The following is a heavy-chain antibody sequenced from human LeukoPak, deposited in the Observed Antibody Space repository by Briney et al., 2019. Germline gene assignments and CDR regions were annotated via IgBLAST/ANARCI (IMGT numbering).Heavy chain of an antibody. Sequence: GGSLRLSCAASGFTFSSYAMSWVRQAPGKGLDWVSGLSGGGGSTYYADSVKGRFTISRDNSKNTLYLQMDSLRAEDTAIYYCARTGYCSSTSCSAGFDPWGQGTLVTVST. D-gene: IGHD2-2*01. CDR1: GFTFSSYA. CDR2: LSGGGGST. CDR3: ARTGYCSSTSCSAGFDP. J-gene: IGHJ5*02. V-gene: IGHV3-23*01.